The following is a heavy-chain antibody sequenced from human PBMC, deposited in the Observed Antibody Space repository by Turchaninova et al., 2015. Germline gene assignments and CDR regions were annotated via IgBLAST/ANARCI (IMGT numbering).Heavy chain of an antibody. CDR1: GFSLSTTGMG. D-gene: IGHD4/OR15-4a*01. V-gene: IGHV2-5*02. Sequence: QITLKESGPTLVKPTPTLTLTCSFSGFSLSTTGMGVGWIRQPPGKALEWLAVIYWGDDKRYRPSLKSRLTLTGDTSKNQVVLTITNVDPVDTATYYCAHSANGPFDYWGQGTLVTVSS. J-gene: IGHJ4*02. CDR2: IYWGDDK. CDR3: AHSANGPFDY.